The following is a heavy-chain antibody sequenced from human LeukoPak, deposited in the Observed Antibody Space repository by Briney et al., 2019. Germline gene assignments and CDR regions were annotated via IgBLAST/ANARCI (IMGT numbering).Heavy chain of an antibody. CDR3: AKDDIVVVPAAPDIDAFDI. CDR2: ISGSGGST. CDR1: GFTFSSYA. Sequence: PGGSLRLSCAASGFTFSSYAMSWVRQAPGKGLEWVSAISGSGGSTYYADSVKSRFTISRDNSKNTLYLQMNSLRAEDTAVYYCAKDDIVVVPAAPDIDAFDIWGQGTMVTVSS. D-gene: IGHD2-2*01. J-gene: IGHJ3*02. V-gene: IGHV3-23*01.